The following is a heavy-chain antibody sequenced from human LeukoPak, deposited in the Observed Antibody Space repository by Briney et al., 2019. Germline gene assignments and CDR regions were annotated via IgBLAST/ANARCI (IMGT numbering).Heavy chain of an antibody. D-gene: IGHD3-22*01. Sequence: SETLSLTCAVYGGSFSGYYWSWIRQPPGKGLEWIGEINHSGSTSYNPSLKSRVTISVDTSKNQFSLKLSSVTAADTAVYYCARVGDSSGYYPLGYWGQGTLVTVSS. CDR1: GGSFSGYY. J-gene: IGHJ4*02. CDR3: ARVGDSSGYYPLGY. V-gene: IGHV4-34*01. CDR2: INHSGST.